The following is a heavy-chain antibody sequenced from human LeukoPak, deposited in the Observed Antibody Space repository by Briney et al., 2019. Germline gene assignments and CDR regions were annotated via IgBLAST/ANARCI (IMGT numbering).Heavy chain of an antibody. Sequence: GGSLRLSCAASGFTFSTYTMHWVRQAPGKGLEWVAVIWSDGSNENYADSVKGRFTISRDNSKNTLYLQMNSLRAEDTAVYYCAKDDSPGKEWLEVIDYWGQGTLVTVSS. CDR2: IWSDGSNE. J-gene: IGHJ4*02. CDR1: GFTFSTYT. CDR3: AKDDSPGKEWLEVIDY. D-gene: IGHD3-3*01. V-gene: IGHV3-33*06.